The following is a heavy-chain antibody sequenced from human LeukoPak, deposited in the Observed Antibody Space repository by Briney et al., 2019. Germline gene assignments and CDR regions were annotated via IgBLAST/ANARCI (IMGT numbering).Heavy chain of an antibody. CDR1: GFTFSSYA. J-gene: IGHJ6*03. D-gene: IGHD6-19*01. CDR3: ARDGIAVAGKAYYYYYYMDV. CDR2: ISSNGGST. Sequence: PGGSLRLSCAASGFTFSSYAMHWVRQAPGKGLEYVSAISSNGGSTYYANSVKGRFTISRDNSKNTLYLQMGGLRAEDMAVYYCARDGIAVAGKAYYYYYYMDVWGKGTTVTVSS. V-gene: IGHV3-64*01.